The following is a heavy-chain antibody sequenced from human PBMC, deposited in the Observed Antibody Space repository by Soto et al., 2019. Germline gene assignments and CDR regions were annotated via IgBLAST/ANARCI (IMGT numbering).Heavy chain of an antibody. CDR3: AISIAAAGIRGDAFDI. V-gene: IGHV1-69*01. CDR2: IIPIFGTA. J-gene: IGHJ3*02. Sequence: QVQLVQSGAEVKKPGSSVKVSRKASGGTFSSYAISWVRQAPGQGLEWMGGIIPIFGTANYAQKFQGRVTMSADESTSTAYMELSSLRSEDTAVYYCAISIAAAGIRGDAFDIWGQGTMVTVSS. CDR1: GGTFSSYA. D-gene: IGHD6-13*01.